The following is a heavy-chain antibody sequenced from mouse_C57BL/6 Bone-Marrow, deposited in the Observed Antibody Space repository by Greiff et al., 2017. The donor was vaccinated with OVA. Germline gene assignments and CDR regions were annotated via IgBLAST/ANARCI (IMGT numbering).Heavy chain of an antibody. CDR3: ARSESNWYFDV. J-gene: IGHJ1*03. CDR2: IDPSVSYT. V-gene: IGHV1-69*01. D-gene: IGHD1-3*01. CDR1: GYTFTSYW. Sequence: QVQLQQPGAELVMPGASVKLSCKASGYTFTSYWMHWVKQRPGQGLEWIGEIDPSVSYTNYNQKFKGKSTLTVDKSSSTAYMQLSSLTSEDSAVYYCARSESNWYFDVWGTGTTVTVSS.